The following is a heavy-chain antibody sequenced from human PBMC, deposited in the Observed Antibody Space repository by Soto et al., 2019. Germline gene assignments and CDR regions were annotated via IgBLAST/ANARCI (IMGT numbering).Heavy chain of an antibody. CDR2: IYYSGST. J-gene: IGHJ5*02. D-gene: IGHD2-21*02. Sequence: SETLSLTCTVSGGSISSGGYYWSWIRQHPGKGPEWIGYIYYSGSTYYNPSLKSRVTISVDTSKNQFSLKLSSVTAADTAVYYCAKYVSRGDWHSGAHNWFDPWGQGTLVTVSS. V-gene: IGHV4-31*03. CDR3: AKYVSRGDWHSGAHNWFDP. CDR1: GGSISSGGYY.